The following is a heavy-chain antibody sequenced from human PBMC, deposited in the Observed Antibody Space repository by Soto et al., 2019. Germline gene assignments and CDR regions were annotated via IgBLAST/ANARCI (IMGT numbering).Heavy chain of an antibody. V-gene: IGHV4-31*03. D-gene: IGHD2-2*02. CDR2: ISDSGST. J-gene: IGHJ5*02. CDR1: GGSISGGGYY. CDR3: AKDPLYGWFDP. Sequence: PSETLSLTCTVSGGSISGGGYYWSWIRQHPGKGLEWIGFISDSGSTYYNPSLKSRVTISVDTSRNQFSLNLNSVTAADTAVYYCAKDPLYGWFDPWGQGTLDTVSS.